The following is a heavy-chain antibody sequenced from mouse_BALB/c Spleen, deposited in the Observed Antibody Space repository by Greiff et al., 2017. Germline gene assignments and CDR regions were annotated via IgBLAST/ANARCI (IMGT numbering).Heavy chain of an antibody. D-gene: IGHD2-1*01. V-gene: IGHV2-9*02. CDR2: IWAGGST. J-gene: IGHJ1*01. Sequence: VQLVESGPGLVAPSQSLSITCTVSGFSLTSYGVHWVRQPPGKGLEWLGVIWAGGSTNYNSALMSRLSISKDNSKSQVFLKMNSLQTDDTAMYYCARDSDYGNYGYFDVWGAGTTVTVSS. CDR3: ARDSDYGNYGYFDV. CDR1: GFSLTSYG.